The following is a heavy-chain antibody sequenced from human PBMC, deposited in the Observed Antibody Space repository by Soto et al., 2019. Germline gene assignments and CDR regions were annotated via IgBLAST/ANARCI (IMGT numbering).Heavy chain of an antibody. CDR1: GGSIRRRGYY. J-gene: IGHJ5*02. CDR3: ASSGAREGDWFDP. D-gene: IGHD3-16*01. Sequence: QVQLQESGPGLVKPSQTLSLTCTVSGGSIRRRGYYWSWIRHHPGECLEWIGFVYYSGITDYNPSLKSRVTISADTSKNQFSLKLTSVTAADTAVYYCASSGAREGDWFDPWGQGTLVTVSS. V-gene: IGHV4-31*03. CDR2: VYYSGIT.